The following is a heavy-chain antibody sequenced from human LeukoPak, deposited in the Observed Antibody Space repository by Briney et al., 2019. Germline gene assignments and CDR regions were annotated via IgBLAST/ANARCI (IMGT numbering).Heavy chain of an antibody. CDR1: GGTFSSYA. Sequence: SVNVSCKASGGTFSSYAISWVRQAPGQGLEWMGGIIPIFGTANYAQKFQGRVTITADESTSTAYMELSSLRSEDTAVYYCARGILGYCSSTSCSPFDYWGQGTLVTVSS. D-gene: IGHD2-2*01. V-gene: IGHV1-69*01. CDR2: IIPIFGTA. CDR3: ARGILGYCSSTSCSPFDY. J-gene: IGHJ4*02.